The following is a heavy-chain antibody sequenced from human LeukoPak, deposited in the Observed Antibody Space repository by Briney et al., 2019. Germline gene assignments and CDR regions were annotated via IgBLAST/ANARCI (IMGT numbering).Heavy chain of an antibody. Sequence: HPGGSLRLSCAASGFTFSSYWMSWVRQAPGKGLEWVANIKQDGSEKYYVDSVKGRFTISRDNAKNSLYLQMNSLRAEDTAVYYCARAMYSSGWFPDYYYYMDVWGKGTTVTVSS. J-gene: IGHJ6*03. V-gene: IGHV3-7*01. D-gene: IGHD6-19*01. CDR3: ARAMYSSGWFPDYYYYMDV. CDR1: GFTFSSYW. CDR2: IKQDGSEK.